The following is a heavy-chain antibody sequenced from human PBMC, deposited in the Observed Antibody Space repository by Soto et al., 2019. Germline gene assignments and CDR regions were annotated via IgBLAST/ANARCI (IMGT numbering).Heavy chain of an antibody. CDR1: GFTFSSYD. V-gene: IGHV3-23*01. J-gene: IGHJ5*02. D-gene: IGHD1-1*01. Sequence: EVQLLESGGGLVQPGGSLRLSCVGSGFTFSSYDMTWVRQAPGKGLEWVSSFSFYGRRDNTYYADSVEGRFTISRDNSRNTVYLQMDNLRVEDTAFYYCAKSLDDDNGCPNDPWGQGTLVTV. CDR3: AKSLDDDNGCPNDP. CDR2: FSFYGRRDNT.